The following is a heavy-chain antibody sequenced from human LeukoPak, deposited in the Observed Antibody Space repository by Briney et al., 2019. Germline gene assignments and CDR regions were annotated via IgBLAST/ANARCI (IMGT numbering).Heavy chain of an antibody. CDR3: ARQRGDQYEDGFDI. D-gene: IGHD2-2*01. Sequence: ASVKVSCKASGYTFSSSYMHWVRQAPGQGLEWMGIINPSGGTTIYAQRFQGRVTMTRDTSTSTVYMELSSLRYEDTAVYYCARQRGDQYEDGFDIWGQRTMVTVSS. V-gene: IGHV1-46*01. J-gene: IGHJ3*02. CDR1: GYTFSSSY. CDR2: INPSGGTT.